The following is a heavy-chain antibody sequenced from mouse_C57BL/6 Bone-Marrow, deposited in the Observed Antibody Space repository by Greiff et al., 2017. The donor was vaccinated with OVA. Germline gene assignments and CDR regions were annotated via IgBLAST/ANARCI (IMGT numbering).Heavy chain of an antibody. Sequence: VQLQQPGAELVMPGASVKLSCKASGYTFTSYWMHWVKQRPGQGLEWIGEIDPSDSDTNYNQKFKGKSTLTVDKSSSTAYMQLSSLTSEDSAVYYCARGGLTVVDHYEYFDVWGTGTTVTVSS. V-gene: IGHV1-69*01. J-gene: IGHJ1*03. CDR3: ARGGLTVVDHYEYFDV. CDR1: GYTFTSYW. CDR2: IDPSDSDT. D-gene: IGHD1-1*01.